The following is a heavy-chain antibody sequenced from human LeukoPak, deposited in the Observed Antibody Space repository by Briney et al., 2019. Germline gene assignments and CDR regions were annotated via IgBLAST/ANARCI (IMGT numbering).Heavy chain of an antibody. CDR3: ARDAETAVAGTEGDY. J-gene: IGHJ4*02. CDR2: IFHSGST. D-gene: IGHD6-19*01. Sequence: SETQSLTCAVYGGSFSGYYWSWIRQPPGKGLEWIGEIFHSGSTNYNPSLKSRVTISVDKSKNQFSLKLSSVTAADTAVYYCARDAETAVAGTEGDYWGQGTLVTVSS. CDR1: GGSFSGYY. V-gene: IGHV4-34*12.